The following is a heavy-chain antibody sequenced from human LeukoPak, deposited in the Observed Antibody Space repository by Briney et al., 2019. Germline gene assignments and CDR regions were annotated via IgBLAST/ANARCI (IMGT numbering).Heavy chain of an antibody. CDR1: GGSISSYY. CDR3: ARVSRNSYGYRGAFDI. D-gene: IGHD5-18*01. J-gene: IGHJ3*02. Sequence: PSETLSLTCTVSGGSISSYYWSWIRQPPGKGLEWIGYIYYSGSTNYNPSLKSRVTISVDTSKNQFSLKLSSVTAADTAVYYCARVSRNSYGYRGAFDIWAKGQWSPSLQ. V-gene: IGHV4-59*12. CDR2: IYYSGST.